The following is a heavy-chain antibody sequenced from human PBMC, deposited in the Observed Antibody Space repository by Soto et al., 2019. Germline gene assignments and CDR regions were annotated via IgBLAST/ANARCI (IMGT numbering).Heavy chain of an antibody. CDR1: GGTFSSYA. Sequence: QVQLVQSGAEVKKPGSSVKVSCKASGGTFSSYAISWVRQAPGQGLEWMGGIIPIFGTANYAQKFQGRVTRTAVESTSTAYMELSSLRSEDTAVYYCARAPTGNSGWYLAYYWGQGTLVTVSS. V-gene: IGHV1-69*12. D-gene: IGHD6-19*01. CDR2: IIPIFGTA. CDR3: ARAPTGNSGWYLAYY. J-gene: IGHJ4*02.